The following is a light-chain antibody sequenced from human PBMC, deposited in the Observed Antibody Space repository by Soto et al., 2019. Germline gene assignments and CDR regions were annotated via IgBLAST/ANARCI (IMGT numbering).Light chain of an antibody. CDR2: SAS. V-gene: IGKV1-39*01. J-gene: IGKJ2*01. CDR3: QQGYNTGT. CDR1: QSIRSY. Sequence: DIQMTQSPSSLAASVGDRVTITCRASQSIRSYLNWYQQKPGKAPKLLISSASSLQSDLPSRFSGSGSGTDFTLTISSLQPEDFATYYCQQGYNTGTFGQGTKLEIK.